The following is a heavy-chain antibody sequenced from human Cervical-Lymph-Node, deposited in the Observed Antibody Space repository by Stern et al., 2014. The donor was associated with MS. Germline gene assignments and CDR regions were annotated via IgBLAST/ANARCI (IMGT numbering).Heavy chain of an antibody. V-gene: IGHV4-39*01. D-gene: IGHD2/OR15-2a*01. Sequence: VQLEESGPGLVKPSETLSLTCTVSGGSVSSISYFWGWIRQPPGKGLEWIGRIHYTGITFYTPSLKSRVPISLDPSNTHSSLKLPSVTAADTAVYYCARRGVFYGPFDYWGQGILVTVSS. CDR2: IHYTGIT. CDR3: ARRGVFYGPFDY. J-gene: IGHJ4*02. CDR1: GGSVSSISYF.